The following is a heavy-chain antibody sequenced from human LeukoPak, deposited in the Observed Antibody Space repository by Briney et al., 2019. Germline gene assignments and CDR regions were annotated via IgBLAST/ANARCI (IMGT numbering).Heavy chain of an antibody. CDR1: GFTFSGYT. Sequence: GGSLRLSCAASGFTFSGYTMNWVRQAPGKGLEWVSSISNSSSYIYYADSVKGRFTISRDNAKNSLYLQMNSLRAEDTAVYYCAREDCSGGSCSFDYWGQGTLVTVSS. CDR2: ISNSSSYI. D-gene: IGHD2-15*01. V-gene: IGHV3-21*01. J-gene: IGHJ4*02. CDR3: AREDCSGGSCSFDY.